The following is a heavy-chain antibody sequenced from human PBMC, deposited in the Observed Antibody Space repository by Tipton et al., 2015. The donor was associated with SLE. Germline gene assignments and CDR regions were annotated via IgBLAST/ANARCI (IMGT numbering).Heavy chain of an antibody. CDR1: GGTFRSFS. Sequence: QLVQSGPEVKKPGSSVKVSCKASGGTFRSFSINWVRQAPGQGLEWMGRFIPIFGTTDYAQKFQGRVTITADESTSTAYMELSGLRSEDTAVYYCARLRSGNERRGYDLWGQGTMVTVSS. CDR3: ARLRSGNERRGYDL. V-gene: IGHV1-69*18. CDR2: FIPIFGTT. J-gene: IGHJ3*01. D-gene: IGHD1-1*01.